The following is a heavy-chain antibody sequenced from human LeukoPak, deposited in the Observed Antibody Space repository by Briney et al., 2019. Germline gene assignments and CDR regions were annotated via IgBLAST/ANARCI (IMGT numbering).Heavy chain of an antibody. Sequence: PGGSLRLSCAASGFTFSSYAMHWVRQAPGKGLEYVSAISSNGGSTYYANSVKGRFTISRDNSKNTLYLQMGSLRAEDMAVYYCARDYSTGYSSSWYPFRNYMDVWGKGTTVTISS. CDR2: ISSNGGST. V-gene: IGHV3-64*01. CDR3: ARDYSTGYSSSWYPFRNYMDV. D-gene: IGHD6-13*01. J-gene: IGHJ6*03. CDR1: GFTFSSYA.